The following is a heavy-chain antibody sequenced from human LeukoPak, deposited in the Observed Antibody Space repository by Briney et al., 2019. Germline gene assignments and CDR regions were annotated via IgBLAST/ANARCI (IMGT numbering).Heavy chain of an antibody. CDR1: GFAVSSTY. CDR2: IYSGGST. J-gene: IGHJ4*02. V-gene: IGHV3-53*01. Sequence: GGSLRLSCAASGFAVSSTYMSWVRQAPGKGLDWVSVIYSGGSTYYADSVKGRFTISRDSSKNMVYLQMNSLRAEDTAVYYCARLPGGRQLNWGQGTLVTVSS. CDR3: ARLPGGRQLN. D-gene: IGHD1-1*01.